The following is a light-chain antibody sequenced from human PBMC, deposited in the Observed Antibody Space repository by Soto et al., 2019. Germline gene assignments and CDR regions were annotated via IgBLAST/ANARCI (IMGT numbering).Light chain of an antibody. CDR2: STT. CDR3: GAWDDSLNTPI. Sequence: QPVLTQPPSASGTPGQTVTISCSGSSSNIGSQSVNWYQQLPGTAPKVLIYSTTQRPSGVPDRFSGAKSGTSASLAISGLQSDDEAEYYCGAWDDSLNTPIFGGGTKLTVL. J-gene: IGLJ2*01. V-gene: IGLV1-44*01. CDR1: SSNIGSQS.